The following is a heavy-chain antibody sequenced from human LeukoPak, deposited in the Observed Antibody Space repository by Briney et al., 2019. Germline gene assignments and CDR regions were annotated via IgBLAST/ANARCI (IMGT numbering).Heavy chain of an antibody. Sequence: GESLRLSCAASGFTFSSYGMHWVGQAPDKGVEWVAVIWYDGSNKYYADSVKGRFTISRDNSKNTLYLQMNSLRAEDTAVYYCARERGDYGDYLDYWGQGTLVTVSS. CDR2: IWYDGSNK. J-gene: IGHJ4*02. V-gene: IGHV3-33*01. CDR3: ARERGDYGDYLDY. CDR1: GFTFSSYG. D-gene: IGHD4-17*01.